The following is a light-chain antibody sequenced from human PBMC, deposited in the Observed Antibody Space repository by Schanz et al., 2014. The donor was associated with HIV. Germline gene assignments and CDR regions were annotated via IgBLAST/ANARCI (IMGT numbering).Light chain of an antibody. V-gene: IGLV1-40*01. J-gene: IGLJ2*01. CDR1: ASNIGATFN. Sequence: QSVLTQPPSVSGAPGQRISLSCTGSASNIGATFNVHWYRQLPGTAPKLLIYSNGGRPSGVPDRFSVSTSGTSASLVISGLQAEDEADYYCQSYDGSLSGVVFGGGTKLTVL. CDR3: QSYDGSLSGVV. CDR2: SNG.